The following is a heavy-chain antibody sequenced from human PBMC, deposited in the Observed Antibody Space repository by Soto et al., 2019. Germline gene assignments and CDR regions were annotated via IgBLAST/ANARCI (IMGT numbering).Heavy chain of an antibody. J-gene: IGHJ5*02. CDR3: ARNQYDFWSGYLYTSWFDP. D-gene: IGHD3-3*01. CDR2: IYYSGST. Sequence: SETLSLTCTVSGGSISSYYWSWIRQPPGKGLEWIGYIYYSGSTNYNPSLKSRVTISVDTSKNQFSLKLSSVTAADTAVYYCARNQYDFWSGYLYTSWFDPWGQGTLVTVSS. V-gene: IGHV4-59*01. CDR1: GGSISSYY.